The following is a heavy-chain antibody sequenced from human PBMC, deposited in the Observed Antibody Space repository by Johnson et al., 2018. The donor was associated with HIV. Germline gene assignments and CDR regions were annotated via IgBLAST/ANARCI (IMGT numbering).Heavy chain of an antibody. CDR3: ARDLEYYYGSGSYYRDAFDI. CDR1: GFTFSSYW. CDR2: IEQDGSEK. V-gene: IGHV3-7*05. Sequence: VQLVESGGGLVQPGGSLRPSCAASGFTFSSYWMNWVRQAPGKGLEWVANIEQDGSEKYYVDSVKGRLTISRDNAKNSLYLQMNSLRAEDTALYYCARDLEYYYGSGSYYRDAFDILGQGTMVTVSS. J-gene: IGHJ3*02. D-gene: IGHD3-10*01.